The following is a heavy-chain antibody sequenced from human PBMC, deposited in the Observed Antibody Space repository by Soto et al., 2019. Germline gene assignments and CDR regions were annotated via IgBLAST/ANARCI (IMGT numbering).Heavy chain of an antibody. D-gene: IGHD2-2*01. V-gene: IGHV3-7*01. J-gene: IGHJ6*03. CDR2: IKQDGSET. Sequence: EVHLVESGGGLVQPGGSLRLSCAASGFTFSGHWMSWVRQAPGKGLEWVAHIKQDGSETFYVGSVKGRFTISRDNAKNSLDLQINSLRAEDTALYYCARDRAFCSGTNCRRGSIHYSYMDVWGNGTTVTVSS. CDR3: ARDRAFCSGTNCRRGSIHYSYMDV. CDR1: GFTFSGHW.